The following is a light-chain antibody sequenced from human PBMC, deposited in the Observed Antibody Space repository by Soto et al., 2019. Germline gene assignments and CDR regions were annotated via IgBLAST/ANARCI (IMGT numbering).Light chain of an antibody. CDR3: XXXXGAXXT. CDR1: QDINIY. CDR2: AAS. J-gene: IGKJ4*01. Sequence: DIQMTQSPSSLSASVGDRVTITCRAGQDINIYLAWYQQKPGKVPKLLISAASTLQSGVPSRFSGSGSGTXXXXXISXXQPXXXXXXXXXXXXGAXXTFGGGTKVEIK. V-gene: IGKV1-27*01.